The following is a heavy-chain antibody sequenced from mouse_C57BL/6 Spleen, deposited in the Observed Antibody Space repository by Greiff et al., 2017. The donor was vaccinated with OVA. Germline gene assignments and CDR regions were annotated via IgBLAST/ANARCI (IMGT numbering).Heavy chain of an antibody. CDR1: GYTFTDYE. J-gene: IGHJ3*01. V-gene: IGHV1-15*01. Sequence: ESGAELVRPGASVTLSCKASGYTFTDYEMHWVKQTPVHGLEWIGAIDPETGGTAYNQKFKGKAILTADKSSSTAYMELRSLTSEDSAVYYCTGPPTGLFAYWGQGTLVTVSA. D-gene: IGHD4-1*02. CDR3: TGPPTGLFAY. CDR2: IDPETGGT.